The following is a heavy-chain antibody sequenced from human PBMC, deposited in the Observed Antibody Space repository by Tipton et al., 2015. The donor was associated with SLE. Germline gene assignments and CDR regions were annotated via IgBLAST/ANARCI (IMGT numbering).Heavy chain of an antibody. Sequence: GSLRLSCAASGFTFSSYAMHWVRQAPGKGLEWVANIKEDGSEKYYVDSVKGRFTISRDNAKNSLHLQMNRLRVEDTAVYYCARERELQYYFDYWGQGTLVTVSS. D-gene: IGHD1-7*01. V-gene: IGHV3-7*01. CDR1: GFTFSSYA. CDR3: ARERELQYYFDY. CDR2: IKEDGSEK. J-gene: IGHJ4*02.